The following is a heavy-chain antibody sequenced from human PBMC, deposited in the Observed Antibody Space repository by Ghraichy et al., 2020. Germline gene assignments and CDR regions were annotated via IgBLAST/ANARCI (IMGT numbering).Heavy chain of an antibody. J-gene: IGHJ4*02. D-gene: IGHD3-9*01. CDR3: ARRRLRYFDWYFDY. CDR1: GGSISSSNW. CDR2: IYHSGST. Sequence: SETLSLTCAVSGGSISSSNWWSWVRQPPGKGLEWIGEIYHSGSTNYSPSLKSRVTISVDKSKNQFSLKLSSVTAADTAVYYCARRRLRYFDWYFDYWGQGTQVTVSS. V-gene: IGHV4-4*02.